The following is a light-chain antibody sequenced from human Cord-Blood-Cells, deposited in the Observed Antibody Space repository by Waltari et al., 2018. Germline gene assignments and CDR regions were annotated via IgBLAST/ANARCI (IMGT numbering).Light chain of an antibody. V-gene: IGLV2-23*01. CDR3: CSYAGSSTLV. Sequence: QSALTQPASVSGSPGQSITISCTGTSSDVGSYNLVSWYQQHPGKAPKLMIYEGSKRPSGVSNRVSGSKSGNTAYLTISGLQAEDAADYYCCSYAGSSTLVFGGGTKLTFL. CDR1: SSDVGSYNL. CDR2: EGS. J-gene: IGLJ2*01.